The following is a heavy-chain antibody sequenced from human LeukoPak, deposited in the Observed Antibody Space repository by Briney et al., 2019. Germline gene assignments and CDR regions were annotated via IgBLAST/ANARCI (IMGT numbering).Heavy chain of an antibody. CDR2: ISGSGGST. CDR3: ARDALLWFGEPPFDY. J-gene: IGHJ4*02. V-gene: IGHV3-23*01. CDR1: GFTFSSYA. Sequence: GGSLRLSCAASGFTFSSYAMSWVRQAPGKGLEWVSAISGSGGSTYYADSVKGRFTISRDNSKNTLYLQMNSLRAEDTAVYYCARDALLWFGEPPFDYWGQGTLVTVSS. D-gene: IGHD3-10*01.